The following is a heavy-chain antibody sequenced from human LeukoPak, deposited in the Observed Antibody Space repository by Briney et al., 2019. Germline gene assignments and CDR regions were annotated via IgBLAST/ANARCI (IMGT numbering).Heavy chain of an antibody. D-gene: IGHD2-2*01. CDR1: GFTVSSNH. Sequence: GGSLRLSCVVSGFTVSSNHMSWVRQAPGKGLVWVSRINSDGSSTTYADSVKGRFTISRDNAKNTLYLQMNSLRAEDTAVYHCARGSQRGAAANYYGMDVWGQGTTVTVSS. CDR2: INSDGSST. J-gene: IGHJ6*02. CDR3: ARGSQRGAAANYYGMDV. V-gene: IGHV3-74*01.